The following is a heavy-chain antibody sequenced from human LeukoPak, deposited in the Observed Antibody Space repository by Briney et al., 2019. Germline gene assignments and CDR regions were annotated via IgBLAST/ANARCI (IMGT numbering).Heavy chain of an antibody. V-gene: IGHV4-59*01. CDR1: GDSISSYY. CDR3: ATGYSSTWYYFDY. Sequence: PSETLSLTCTVSGDSISSYYWSWIRQPPGKGLEWIGYIYHSGSTNYNPSLKSLVTISADTSKDQFSLKLASVTAADTAVYYCATGYSSTWYYFDYWGQGTLVTVSS. D-gene: IGHD6-13*01. CDR2: IYHSGST. J-gene: IGHJ4*02.